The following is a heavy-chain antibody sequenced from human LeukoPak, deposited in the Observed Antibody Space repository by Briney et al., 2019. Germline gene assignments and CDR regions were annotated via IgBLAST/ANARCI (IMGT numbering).Heavy chain of an antibody. J-gene: IGHJ3*01. D-gene: IGHD4-23*01. CDR2: IYYDGNQK. V-gene: IGHV3-33*01. CDR1: GFKFKTYG. CDR3: ARGGVATAWGAFDV. Sequence: PGGSLRLSCAASGFKFKTYGMRWVRQAPGEGLEWVAVIYYDGNQKYYGDSVKGRFTVSRDVSENMLYLQMSSLRADDTAVYYCARGGVATAWGAFDVWGQGTMVTVSS.